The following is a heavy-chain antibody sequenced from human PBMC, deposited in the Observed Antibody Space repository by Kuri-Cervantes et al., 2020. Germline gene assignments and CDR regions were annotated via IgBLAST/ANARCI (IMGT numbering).Heavy chain of an antibody. Sequence: LSLTCAASGFTFSSYTMNWVRQAPGKGLEWVSSISGSGTYIDYADSVTGRFTISRDNGKNSLYLQMSSLRAEDTAVYYCARGRAGAIFDYWGLGTLVTVSS. CDR1: GFTFSSYT. J-gene: IGHJ4*02. V-gene: IGHV3-21*01. CDR2: ISGSGTYI. D-gene: IGHD1-1*01. CDR3: ARGRAGAIFDY.